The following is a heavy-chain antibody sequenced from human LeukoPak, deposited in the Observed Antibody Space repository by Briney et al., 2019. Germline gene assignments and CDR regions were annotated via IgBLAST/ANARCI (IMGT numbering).Heavy chain of an antibody. D-gene: IGHD3-10*01. Sequence: ASVKVSCKASGYTFTSYGISWVRQAPGQGLAWMGWISAYNGNTDYAQKLQGRVTMTTDTSTSTAYMELRSLRSDDTAVYYCARDRLGLLWFGESPYNWFDPWGQGTLVTVSS. CDR2: ISAYNGNT. CDR1: GYTFTSYG. CDR3: ARDRLGLLWFGESPYNWFDP. V-gene: IGHV1-18*01. J-gene: IGHJ5*02.